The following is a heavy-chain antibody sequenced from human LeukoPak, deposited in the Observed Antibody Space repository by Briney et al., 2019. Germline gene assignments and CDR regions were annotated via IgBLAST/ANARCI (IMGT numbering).Heavy chain of an antibody. D-gene: IGHD1-26*01. V-gene: IGHV3-7*03. Sequence: GGSLRLSCVASGFTISSYWMHWVRQAPGKGLEWVANIKQDGSEEYYVDSVKGRFTISRDNAKNSLYLQMNSLRAEDTAVYYCARQMTPHGNFDYWGQGTLVTVSS. CDR1: GFTISSYW. J-gene: IGHJ4*02. CDR2: IKQDGSEE. CDR3: ARQMTPHGNFDY.